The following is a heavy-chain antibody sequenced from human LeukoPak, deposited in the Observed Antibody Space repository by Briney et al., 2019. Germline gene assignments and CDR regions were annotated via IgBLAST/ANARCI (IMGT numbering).Heavy chain of an antibody. J-gene: IGHJ4*02. Sequence: GGSLRLSCAASGFTFSSYAMSWVRRAPGKGLEWVSAISGSGGSTYYADSVKGRFTISRDNSKNTLYLQMNSLRAEDTAVYYCAKGLIAAPDYFDYWGQGTLVTVSS. CDR3: AKGLIAAPDYFDY. V-gene: IGHV3-23*01. CDR1: GFTFSSYA. D-gene: IGHD6-25*01. CDR2: ISGSGGST.